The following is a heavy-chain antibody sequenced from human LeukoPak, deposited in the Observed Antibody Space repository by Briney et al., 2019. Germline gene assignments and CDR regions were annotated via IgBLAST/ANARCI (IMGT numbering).Heavy chain of an antibody. V-gene: IGHV1-46*01. J-gene: IGHJ5*02. CDR2: INPSGGST. D-gene: IGHD6-13*01. CDR1: GYTFTSYY. CDR3: ARENIAAPCVPFGP. Sequence: GASVTVSCKASGYTFTSYYMHWVRQAPGQGLEWMGMINPSGGSTKYEQTFQGRVTMTRDTSTSTVYMELSSLRSEDTAVYYCARENIAAPCVPFGPWGQGTLVTVSS.